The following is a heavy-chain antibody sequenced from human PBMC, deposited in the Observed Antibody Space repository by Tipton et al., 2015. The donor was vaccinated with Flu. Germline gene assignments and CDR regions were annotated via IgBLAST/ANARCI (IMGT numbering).Heavy chain of an antibody. D-gene: IGHD3-10*01. CDR1: GGSFSGYY. J-gene: IGHJ3*02. CDR2: INHSGST. Sequence: TLSLTCAAYGGSFSGYYWSWIRQPPGKGLEWIGEINHSGSTNYNPSLKSRVTISVDTSKNQFSLKLSSVTAADTAVYYCARGRGRITMVRGVKGAFDIWGQGTMVTVSS. CDR3: ARGRGRITMVRGVKGAFDI. V-gene: IGHV4-34*01.